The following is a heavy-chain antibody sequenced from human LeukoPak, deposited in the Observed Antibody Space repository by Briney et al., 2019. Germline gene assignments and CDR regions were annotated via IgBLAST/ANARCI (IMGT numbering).Heavy chain of an antibody. CDR1: GGSVSSYY. Sequence: SETLSLTCTVSGGSVSSYYWSWIRQPPGKGLEWIGYIYNSESTNYNSSLESRVTISVDTSKNQFFLKLSSVTAADTAVYYCARFHSGPSGWYVLWYFDLWGRGTLVTVSS. J-gene: IGHJ2*01. CDR3: ARFHSGPSGWYVLWYFDL. V-gene: IGHV4-4*09. D-gene: IGHD6-19*01. CDR2: IYNSEST.